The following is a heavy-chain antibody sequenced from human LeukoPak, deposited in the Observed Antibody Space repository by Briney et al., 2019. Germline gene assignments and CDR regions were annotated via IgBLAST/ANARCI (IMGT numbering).Heavy chain of an antibody. D-gene: IGHD4-17*01. Sequence: PSETLSLTCAVSGDSISNYCWSWIRQPPGKGLEWIGCIYYSGTTYYKPSLKSRVTISLDTSKNQFSLKLSSVTAADTAVYYCAKGTDYGDFDWGQGTLVTVSS. CDR3: AKGTDYGDFD. J-gene: IGHJ4*02. V-gene: IGHV4-59*08. CDR2: IYYSGTT. CDR1: GDSISNYC.